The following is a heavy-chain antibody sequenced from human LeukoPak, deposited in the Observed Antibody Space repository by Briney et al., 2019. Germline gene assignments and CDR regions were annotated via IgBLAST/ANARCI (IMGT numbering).Heavy chain of an antibody. CDR2: IYNSGST. CDR3: AKDPSDYGLPFDY. D-gene: IGHD4-17*01. V-gene: IGHV4-4*08. CDR1: GGSISSYY. J-gene: IGHJ4*02. Sequence: SETLSLTCTVSGGSISSYYWSWIRQPPGKGLEWIGYIYNSGSTNDNPSLKSRVTISLDTSKKQFSLKLSSVTAADTAVYYCAKDPSDYGLPFDYWGQGTLVTVSS.